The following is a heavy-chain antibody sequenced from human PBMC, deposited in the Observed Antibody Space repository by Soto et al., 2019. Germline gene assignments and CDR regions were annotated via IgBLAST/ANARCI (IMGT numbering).Heavy chain of an antibody. CDR3: ASDLFYGDYDVGRGYVDL. V-gene: IGHV3-33*01. CDR1: GFTFSSNG. Sequence: QVQLVESGGGVVQPGRSLRLSCAASGFTFSSNGMHWVRQAPGKGLEWVAGIWYDGSNKYYADSVKGRFTITRDNSNNTLYLQMNSLTAEDTAVYYCASDLFYGDYDVGRGYVDLGGRGTLVTVSS. D-gene: IGHD4-17*01. J-gene: IGHJ2*01. CDR2: IWYDGSNK.